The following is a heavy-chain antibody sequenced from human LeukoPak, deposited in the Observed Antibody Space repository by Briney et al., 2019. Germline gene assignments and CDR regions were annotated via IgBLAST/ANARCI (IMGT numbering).Heavy chain of an antibody. V-gene: IGHV1-8*01. CDR1: GYTFTSYD. Sequence: ASVKVSCKASGYTFTSYDINWVRQATGQGLEWMGWMNPNSGNTGYAQKFQGRVTMTRNTSISTAYMELSSLRSEDTAVYYCARSAYSSSWYHYYYMDVWGKGTTVTISS. J-gene: IGHJ6*03. CDR3: ARSAYSSSWYHYYYMDV. CDR2: MNPNSGNT. D-gene: IGHD6-13*01.